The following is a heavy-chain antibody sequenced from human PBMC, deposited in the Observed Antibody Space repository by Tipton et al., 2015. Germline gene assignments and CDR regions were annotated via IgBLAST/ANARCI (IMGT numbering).Heavy chain of an antibody. D-gene: IGHD3-22*01. Sequence: SLRLSCTASGFRFSAFWMNWVRQAPGKGLEWVANIKQDSGETTYVDSVKGRFTISRDNAKNTLYLQMNSLRAEDTAVYYCARADYDSSGSFPGAYYFYGMDVWGQGTTVTVSS. CDR2: IKQDSGET. J-gene: IGHJ6*02. CDR3: ARADYDSSGSFPGAYYFYGMDV. V-gene: IGHV3-7*02. CDR1: GFRFSAFW.